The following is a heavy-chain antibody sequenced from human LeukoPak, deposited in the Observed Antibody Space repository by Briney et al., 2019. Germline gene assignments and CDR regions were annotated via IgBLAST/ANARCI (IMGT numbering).Heavy chain of an antibody. J-gene: IGHJ4*02. CDR2: ISGSESST. CDR1: GFTFSSYA. V-gene: IGHV3-23*01. CDR3: AKVPTSFYTASWGFDN. Sequence: GGSLRLSCAASGFTFSSYAMSWVRQAPGEGLEWVSAISGSESSTYYADSVRGRFTISRDNSKNTLYLQMNSLRSEDTAVYYCAKVPTSFYTASWGFDNWGQGTLVTVSS. D-gene: IGHD5-18*01.